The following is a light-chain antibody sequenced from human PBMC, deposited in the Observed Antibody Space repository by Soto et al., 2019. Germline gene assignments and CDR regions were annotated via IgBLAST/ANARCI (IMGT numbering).Light chain of an antibody. CDR3: QSYDSSLSAPVV. Sequence: QSVLTQPPSVSGAPGQRVTISCTGSSSNIGAGYDVHWYQQLPGTAPKLLIYGNSNRPSGVPDRFSGSKSGTSASQAITGLQAEDEADYYCQSYDSSLSAPVVFGGGTKLTVL. CDR1: SSNIGAGYD. J-gene: IGLJ2*01. V-gene: IGLV1-40*01. CDR2: GNS.